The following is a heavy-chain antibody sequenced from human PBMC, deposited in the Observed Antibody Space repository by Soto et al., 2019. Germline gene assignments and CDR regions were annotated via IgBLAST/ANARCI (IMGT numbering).Heavy chain of an antibody. CDR3: ARGDGGYGLYYFDY. CDR2: IYYSGST. D-gene: IGHD5-12*01. V-gene: IGHV4-30-4*01. Sequence: QVQLQESGPGLVKPSQTLSLTCTVSGGSISSGDYYWSWMRQPPGKGLEWIGYIYYSGSTDYNPSLKSRVTISVDTSKNQCSLKLSSVTAADTAVYYCARGDGGYGLYYFDYWGQGTLVTVSS. CDR1: GGSISSGDYY. J-gene: IGHJ4*02.